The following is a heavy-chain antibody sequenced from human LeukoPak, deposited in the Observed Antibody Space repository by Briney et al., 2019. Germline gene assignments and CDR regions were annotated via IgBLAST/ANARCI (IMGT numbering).Heavy chain of an antibody. D-gene: IGHD1-7*01. J-gene: IGHJ5*02. CDR2: IYYSGST. CDR1: GGSISSYY. CDR3: ARDKSRTTGFDP. V-gene: IGHV4-59*01. Sequence: SSETLSLTCTVSGGSISSYYWSWVRQPPGKGLEWIGYIYYSGSTNYNPSLKSRVTISVETSKNQFSLKLSSVTAADTAVYYCARDKSRTTGFDPWGQGTLVTVSS.